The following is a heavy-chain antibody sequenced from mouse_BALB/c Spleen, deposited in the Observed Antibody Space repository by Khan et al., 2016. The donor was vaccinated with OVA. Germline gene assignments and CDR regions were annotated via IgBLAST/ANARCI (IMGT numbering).Heavy chain of an antibody. CDR2: ICAGGST. D-gene: IGHD1-3*01. V-gene: IGHV2-9*02. CDR3: ARREDI. J-gene: IGHJ2*01. Sequence: QVQLKESGPGLVAPSQSLSITCTVSGFSLTSYGVHWVRQPPGKGLEWLGVICAGGSTNYNSALMSRLSISIDNTKSQVVIKMNSLQTDDTAMYYCARREDIGGQGTTLTVSS. CDR1: GFSLTSYG.